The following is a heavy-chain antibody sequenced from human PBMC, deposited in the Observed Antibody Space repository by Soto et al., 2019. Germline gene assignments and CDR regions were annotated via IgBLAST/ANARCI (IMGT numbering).Heavy chain of an antibody. V-gene: IGHV4-59*01. J-gene: IGHJ4*02. Sequence: QVQLQESGPGLVKPSETLSLTCTVSGGSISSYYWSGIRQPPGKGLEWIGYIYYSGSTNYNPSLKSRVTISVDTSKNQFSLKLSSVTAADTAVYYCARRGGDHFDYWGQGTLVTVSS. CDR1: GGSISSYY. CDR3: ARRGGDHFDY. D-gene: IGHD4-17*01. CDR2: IYYSGST.